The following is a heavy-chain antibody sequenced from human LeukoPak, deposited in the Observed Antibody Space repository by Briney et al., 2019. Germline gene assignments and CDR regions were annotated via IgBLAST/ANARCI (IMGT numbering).Heavy chain of an antibody. J-gene: IGHJ6*03. CDR2: FDPEDGET. CDR1: GYTLTELS. V-gene: IGHV1-24*01. CDR3: ATGSPIYSSSSGDYYYYYMDV. D-gene: IGHD6-6*01. Sequence: ASVKVSCKVSGYTLTELSMHWVRQAPGKGLEWMGGFDPEDGETIYAQKFQGRVTMTDDTSTYIAKMQRSSQRYEDTSVYYCATGSPIYSSSSGDYYYYYMDVWGKGTTVTVSS.